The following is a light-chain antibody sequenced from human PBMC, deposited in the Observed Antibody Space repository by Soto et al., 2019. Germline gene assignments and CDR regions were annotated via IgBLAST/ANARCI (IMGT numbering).Light chain of an antibody. CDR2: DVR. CDR3: SSYTSSGIYV. J-gene: IGLJ1*01. Sequence: SVLTQPASLSGSPGQSITISCTGTSSDFGGYNYVSWYQRHPGEAPKLLISDVRNRPSGVSNRFSGSKSGNTASLTISGLQAEDEADYYCSSYTSSGIYVFGTGTKVTVL. V-gene: IGLV2-14*03. CDR1: SSDFGGYNY.